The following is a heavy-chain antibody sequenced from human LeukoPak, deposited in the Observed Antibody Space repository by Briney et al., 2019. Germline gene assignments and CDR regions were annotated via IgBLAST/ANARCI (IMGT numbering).Heavy chain of an antibody. CDR2: IYYSGST. V-gene: IGHV4-59*12. Sequence: SETLSLTCTVSGGSISSYYWSWIRQPPGKGLEWIGYIYYSGSTNYNPSLKSRVTISVDTSKNQFSLKLSSVTAADTAVYYCTNGDDYDYYMDVWGKGTTVTVSS. J-gene: IGHJ6*03. CDR3: TNGDDYDYYMDV. D-gene: IGHD4-17*01. CDR1: GGSISSYY.